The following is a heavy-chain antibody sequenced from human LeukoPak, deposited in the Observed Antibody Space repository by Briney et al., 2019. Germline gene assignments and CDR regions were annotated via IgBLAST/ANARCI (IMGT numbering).Heavy chain of an antibody. J-gene: IGHJ4*02. CDR2: IIPIFGTA. Sequence: PVKVSCKASGGTFSSYAISWVRQAPGQGLEWMGGIIPIFGTANYAQKFQGRVTITADKSTSTAYMELSSLRSEDTAVYYCARSRDGYHDYWGQGTLVTVSS. V-gene: IGHV1-69*06. D-gene: IGHD5-24*01. CDR3: ARSRDGYHDY. CDR1: GGTFSSYA.